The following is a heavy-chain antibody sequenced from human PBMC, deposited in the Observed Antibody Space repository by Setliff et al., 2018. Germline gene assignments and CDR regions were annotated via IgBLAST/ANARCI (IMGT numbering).Heavy chain of an antibody. D-gene: IGHD3-22*01. CDR2: ISSDGSNK. J-gene: IGHJ4*02. V-gene: IGHV3-30*04. CDR1: GFSISTYT. CDR3: ARDAKIVVVHNPYYFDF. Sequence: LRLSCAASGFSISTYTMHWVRQAPGKGLEWVADISSDGSNKDYADSVEGRFIISRDNSKNTLFLQMNSLRAEDTAVYYCARDAKIVVVHNPYYFDFWGQGTLVTVSS.